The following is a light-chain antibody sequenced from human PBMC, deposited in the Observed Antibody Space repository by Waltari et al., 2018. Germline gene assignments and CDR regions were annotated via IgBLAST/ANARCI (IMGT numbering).Light chain of an antibody. CDR1: SSDVGGYSH. J-gene: IGLJ3*02. CDR2: DVS. CDR3: TSYTSSSTRV. Sequence: QSALTQPASVSGSLGQSITISCTGTSSDVGGYSHVSWYQQHPGEAPKLLIFDVSTRPSGISNRFSGSKSGNTASLTLSGLQAEDEADYFCTSYTSSSTRVFGGGTKVTVL. V-gene: IGLV2-14*03.